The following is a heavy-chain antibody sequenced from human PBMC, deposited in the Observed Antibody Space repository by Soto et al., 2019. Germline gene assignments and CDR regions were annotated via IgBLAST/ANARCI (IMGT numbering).Heavy chain of an antibody. CDR3: ARYSDYSGYRYYFDS. D-gene: IGHD4-17*01. Sequence: SETLSLTCTVSGGSLSSGNHYWSWIRHPPGKGLEWIGHIYYSGSTNYKPSLKSRVTLSVDTSQNQFSLKLSSVSAADSAVYYCARYSDYSGYRYYFDSWGQGTQVTVSS. CDR2: IYYSGST. CDR1: GGSLSSGNHY. J-gene: IGHJ4*02. V-gene: IGHV4-61*01.